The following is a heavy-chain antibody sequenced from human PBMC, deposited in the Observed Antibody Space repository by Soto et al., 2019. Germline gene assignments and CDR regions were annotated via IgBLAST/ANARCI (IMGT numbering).Heavy chain of an antibody. CDR2: IIPILGIA. Sequence: SVKVSCKASGGTFSSYTISWVRQAPGQGLEWMGRIIPILGIANYAQKFQGRVTITADKSTSTAYMELSSLRSEDTAVYYCARDPSDYGDYVVDYWGQGTLVTVSS. CDR3: ARDPSDYGDYVVDY. CDR1: GGTFSSYT. J-gene: IGHJ4*02. D-gene: IGHD4-17*01. V-gene: IGHV1-69*04.